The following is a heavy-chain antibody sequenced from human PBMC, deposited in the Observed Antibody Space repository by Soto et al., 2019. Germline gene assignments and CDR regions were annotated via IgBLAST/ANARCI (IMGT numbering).Heavy chain of an antibody. CDR1: GFTFSSYW. D-gene: IGHD1-26*01. CDR3: ARSIVGAAPNYYYYGMDV. V-gene: IGHV3-7*03. J-gene: IGHJ6*02. Sequence: GGSLRLSCAASGFTFSSYWMSWVRQAPGKGLEWVANIKQDGSEKYYVDSVKGRFTISRDNAKNSLYLQMNSLRAEDTAVYYCARSIVGAAPNYYYYGMDVWGQGTTVTVSS. CDR2: IKQDGSEK.